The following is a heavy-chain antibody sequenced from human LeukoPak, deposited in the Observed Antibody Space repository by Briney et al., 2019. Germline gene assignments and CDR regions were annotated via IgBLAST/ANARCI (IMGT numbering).Heavy chain of an antibody. CDR1: GYTYTSYG. V-gene: IGHV1-8*03. Sequence: ASVKVSCKASGYTYTSYGINWVRQATGQGLEWMGWMNPNSGNTGYAQKFQRRVTITRNTSISTAYMELSSLRSEDTAVYYCARGRTAELNWGQGTLVTVSS. CDR2: MNPNSGNT. CDR3: ARGRTAELN. J-gene: IGHJ4*02. D-gene: IGHD2-21*02.